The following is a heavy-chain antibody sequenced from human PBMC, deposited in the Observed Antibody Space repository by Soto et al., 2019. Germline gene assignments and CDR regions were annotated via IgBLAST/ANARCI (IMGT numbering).Heavy chain of an antibody. Sequence: GGSLRLSCAASGFTFSSYAMSWVRQAPGKGLEWVSAISGSGGSTYYADSVKGRFTISRDNSKNTLYLQMNSLRAEDTAVYYCAKDFRGYCSSTSCHTGDYWGQGTLVTVSS. J-gene: IGHJ4*02. CDR3: AKDFRGYCSSTSCHTGDY. V-gene: IGHV3-23*01. D-gene: IGHD2-2*02. CDR2: ISGSGGST. CDR1: GFTFSSYA.